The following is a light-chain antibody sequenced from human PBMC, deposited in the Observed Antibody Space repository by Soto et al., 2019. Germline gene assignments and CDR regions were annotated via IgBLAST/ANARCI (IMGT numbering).Light chain of an antibody. Sequence: DIQLPYSPSTLTASVGDRVTIICQASQDISNYLNWYQQKPGKAPKLLIYDASNLETGVPSRFSGSGSGTDFTFTIISLQAEDIATYYCQQYDNLRFGQVTRLEIK. CDR2: DAS. CDR1: QDISNY. V-gene: IGKV1-33*01. CDR3: QQYDNLR. J-gene: IGKJ5*01.